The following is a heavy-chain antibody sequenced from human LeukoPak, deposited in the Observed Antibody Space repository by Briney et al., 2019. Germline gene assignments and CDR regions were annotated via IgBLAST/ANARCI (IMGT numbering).Heavy chain of an antibody. J-gene: IGHJ4*02. V-gene: IGHV4-59*10. Sequence: KPSETLSLTCGVSGGSINSYYWGWVRQPAGKGLEWIGRIHTTGTTNYSPSLKSRLTMSLDTSKNHFSLKLRSVTAADTAVYYCGSKGYTASYYFVDYWSQGTLVTVSS. D-gene: IGHD1-26*01. CDR2: IHTTGTT. CDR3: GSKGYTASYYFVDY. CDR1: GGSINSYY.